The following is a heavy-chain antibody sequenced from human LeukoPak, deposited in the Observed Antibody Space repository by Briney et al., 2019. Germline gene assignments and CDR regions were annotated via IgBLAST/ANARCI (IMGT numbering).Heavy chain of an antibody. D-gene: IGHD3-10*01. CDR1: GFTLSSYW. CDR3: AKRPIFGELLYYFDY. Sequence: GGSQRLSCAASGFTLSSYWMSWVRQAPGKGLEWVANINRDGSEKYYVDSVKGRFTISRDNAKNSLYLQMNSLRAEDTAIYYCAKRPIFGELLYYFDYWGQGTLVTVSS. V-gene: IGHV3-7*05. CDR2: INRDGSEK. J-gene: IGHJ4*02.